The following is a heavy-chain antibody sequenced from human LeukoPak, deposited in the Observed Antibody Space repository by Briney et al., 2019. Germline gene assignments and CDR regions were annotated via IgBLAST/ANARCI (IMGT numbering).Heavy chain of an antibody. CDR3: ARTGARWLVYVARDYFDY. CDR1: GGSISSSSYY. Sequence: NPSETLSLTCTVSGGSISSSSYYWGWIRQPPGKGLEWIGSIYYSGSTYYNPSLKSRVTISVDTSKNQFSLKLSSVTAADTAVYYCARTGARWLVYVARDYFDYWGQGTLVTVSS. J-gene: IGHJ4*02. V-gene: IGHV4-39*01. D-gene: IGHD6-19*01. CDR2: IYYSGST.